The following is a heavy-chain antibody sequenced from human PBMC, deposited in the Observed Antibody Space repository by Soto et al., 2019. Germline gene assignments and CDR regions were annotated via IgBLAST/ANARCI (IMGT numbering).Heavy chain of an antibody. CDR2: INSDGSST. D-gene: IGHD4-17*01. J-gene: IGHJ6*02. Sequence: GGSLRLSCAASGFTFSSYWMHWVRQAPGKGLVCVSRINSDGSSTSYADSVKGRFTISRDNAKNTLYLQMNSLRAEDTAVYYCARDRGVTTAYYYYGMDVWGQGTTVTVSS. V-gene: IGHV3-74*01. CDR1: GFTFSSYW. CDR3: ARDRGVTTAYYYYGMDV.